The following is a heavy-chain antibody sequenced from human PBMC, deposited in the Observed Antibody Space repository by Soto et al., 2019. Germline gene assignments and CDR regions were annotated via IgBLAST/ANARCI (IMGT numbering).Heavy chain of an antibody. J-gene: IGHJ6*02. V-gene: IGHV3-23*01. Sequence: GGSLRLSCAASGFSFSTYTMSWVRRAPGKGLEWVSAISGSGGSTSYADSVRGRFTISRDNPKNTLYLQMNSLRAEDTAVYYCAKDGSLLRYFDWSPSPYYYYGMDVWGQGTTVTVSS. CDR1: GFSFSTYT. CDR2: ISGSGGST. CDR3: AKDGSLLRYFDWSPSPYYYYGMDV. D-gene: IGHD3-9*01.